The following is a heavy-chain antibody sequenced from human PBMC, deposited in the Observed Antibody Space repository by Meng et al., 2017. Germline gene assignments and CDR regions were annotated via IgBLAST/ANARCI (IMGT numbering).Heavy chain of an antibody. CDR1: GYTFTSYA. Sequence: VQLVQSWSDVKKPGASVKVSCKASGYTFTSYAMNWVRQAPGQGLEWMGWINTNPGNPTYAQGFTGQFVFSLDTSVSTAYLQISSLKAEDTAVYYCARVGYCSGGSCPDYWGQGTLVTVS. CDR2: INTNPGNP. J-gene: IGHJ4*02. CDR3: ARVGYCSGGSCPDY. D-gene: IGHD2-15*01. V-gene: IGHV7-4-1*02.